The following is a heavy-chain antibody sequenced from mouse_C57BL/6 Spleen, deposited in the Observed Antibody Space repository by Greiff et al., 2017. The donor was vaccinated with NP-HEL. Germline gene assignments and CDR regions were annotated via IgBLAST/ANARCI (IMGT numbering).Heavy chain of an antibody. CDR3: ARLTGEGEALDY. V-gene: IGHV14-2*01. D-gene: IGHD4-1*01. Sequence: EVQLQQSGAELVKPGASVKLSCTASGFTIKDYYMHWVKQRPEQGLEWIGRIDPADGDTKYAPNFQGKATITADTSSNTAYLQLSGLPSEDTAVYYCARLTGEGEALDYWGQGTTLTVSS. CDR2: IDPADGDT. J-gene: IGHJ2*01. CDR1: GFTIKDYY.